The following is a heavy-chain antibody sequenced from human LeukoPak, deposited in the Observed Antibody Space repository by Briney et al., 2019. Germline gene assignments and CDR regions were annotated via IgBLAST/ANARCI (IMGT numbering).Heavy chain of an antibody. Sequence: GRSRTLACAASGFTLSSYSINWVRQAPGKGLEWVSYISSSSTHIYYADSVKGRFTISRDNAKNSLYLQMNRLRDEDTAVYYCVGGKGADYWGQGTLVTVSS. CDR3: VGGKGADY. CDR2: ISSSSTHI. J-gene: IGHJ4*02. CDR1: GFTLSSYS. V-gene: IGHV3-21*01. D-gene: IGHD1-1*01.